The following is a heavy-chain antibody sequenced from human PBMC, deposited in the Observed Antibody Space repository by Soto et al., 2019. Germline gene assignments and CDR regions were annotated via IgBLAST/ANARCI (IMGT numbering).Heavy chain of an antibody. Sequence: ASVKVSCKASGYTFTSYDINWVRQATGQGLEWMGWMNPNSGNTGYAQKFQGRVTMTRNTSISTAYMELSSLRSEDTAVYHCARGRTVIRRYYYYYMDVWGKGTTVTVSS. V-gene: IGHV1-8*01. CDR2: MNPNSGNT. D-gene: IGHD4-17*01. J-gene: IGHJ6*03. CDR3: ARGRTVIRRYYYYYMDV. CDR1: GYTFTSYD.